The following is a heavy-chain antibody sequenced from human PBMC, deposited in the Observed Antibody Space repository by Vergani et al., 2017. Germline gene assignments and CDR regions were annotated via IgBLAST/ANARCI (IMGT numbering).Heavy chain of an antibody. J-gene: IGHJ4*02. Sequence: QVTLKESGPALVKPTQTLTLTCTFSGFSLSTSGMRVSWIRQPPGKALEWLARIDWDDDKFYSTSLKTRLTISKDTSKNQMVLTMTNMDPVDTDTYYCARSSNWGSTGFDYWGQGTLVTVSS. D-gene: IGHD7-27*01. CDR3: ARSSNWGSTGFDY. V-gene: IGHV2-70*04. CDR1: GFSLSTSGMR. CDR2: IDWDDDK.